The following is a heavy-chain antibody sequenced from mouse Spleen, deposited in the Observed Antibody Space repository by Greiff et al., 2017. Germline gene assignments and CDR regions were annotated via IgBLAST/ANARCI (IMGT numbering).Heavy chain of an antibody. Sequence: VQLQQPGAELVRPGSSVKLSCKASGYTFTSYWMHWVKQRPIQGLEWIGNIDPSDSETHYNQKFKDKATLTVDKSSSTAYMQLSSLTSEDSAVYYCARFSGSSYAMDYWGQGTSVTVSS. D-gene: IGHD1-1*01. CDR1: GYTFTSYW. CDR3: ARFSGSSYAMDY. V-gene: IGHV1-52*01. CDR2: IDPSDSET. J-gene: IGHJ4*01.